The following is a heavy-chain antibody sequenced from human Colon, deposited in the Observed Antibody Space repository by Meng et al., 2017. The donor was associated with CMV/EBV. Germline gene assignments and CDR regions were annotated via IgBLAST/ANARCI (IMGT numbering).Heavy chain of an antibody. J-gene: IGHJ4*02. CDR3: TRDIVL. CDR2: IKPSGGST. Sequence: QEQLVQSGAEVKKPGASVKVSCKASGLTFSTKYIHWVRQAPGQGLEWLGIIKPSGGSTGYAQKFQGRVTMTSDTSTSTVYMELSSLRSEDTAMYYCTRDIVLWGQGTLVTVSS. D-gene: IGHD2-15*01. CDR1: GLTFSTKY. V-gene: IGHV1-46*01.